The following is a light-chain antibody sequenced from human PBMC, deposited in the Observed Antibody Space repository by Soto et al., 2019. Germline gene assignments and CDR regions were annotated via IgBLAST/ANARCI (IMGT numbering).Light chain of an antibody. CDR1: QGISNY. J-gene: IGKJ1*01. Sequence: DIPMTQSPSSLSASVGDRVTITCRASQGISNYLAWYQQKPGKVPKLLIYAASTLQSGVPSRFSGSGSGTDFTVTISSLKPEDVETYYCQKYNSAPRTFGQGTKVEIK. V-gene: IGKV1-27*01. CDR3: QKYNSAPRT. CDR2: AAS.